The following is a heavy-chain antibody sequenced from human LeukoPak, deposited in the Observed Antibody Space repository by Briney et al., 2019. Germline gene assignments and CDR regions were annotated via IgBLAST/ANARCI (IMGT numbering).Heavy chain of an antibody. D-gene: IGHD3-10*01. J-gene: IGHJ6*02. CDR2: IYYSGST. Sequence: SETLSLTCTVSGGSISSSSYYWGWVRQPPGKGLEWIGSIYYSGSTYYNPSLKSRVTISVDTSKNQFSLKLSSVTAADTAVYYCAGRFGERDYYYGMDVWGQGTTVTVSS. CDR3: AGRFGERDYYYGMDV. CDR1: GGSISSSSYY. V-gene: IGHV4-39*07.